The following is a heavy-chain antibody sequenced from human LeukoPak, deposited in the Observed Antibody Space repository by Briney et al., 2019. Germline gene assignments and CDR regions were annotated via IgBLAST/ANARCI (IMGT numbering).Heavy chain of an antibody. J-gene: IGHJ4*02. CDR1: GFTFSSYG. D-gene: IGHD5-18*01. V-gene: IGHV3-23*01. Sequence: PGGSLRLSCAASGFTFSSYGMSWVRQALGKGLEWVSAINGGGGSTYYADSVKGRFTISRDNAKNSLYLQMNSLRAEDTAVYYCARDLGGYSYGSHFDYWGQGTLVTVSS. CDR3: ARDLGGYSYGSHFDY. CDR2: INGGGGST.